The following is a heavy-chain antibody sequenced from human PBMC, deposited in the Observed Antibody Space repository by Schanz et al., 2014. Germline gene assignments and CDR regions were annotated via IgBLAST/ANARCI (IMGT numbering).Heavy chain of an antibody. CDR2: IIPILGIA. V-gene: IGHV1-69*02. CDR1: GGTFNSYT. CDR3: ARGYGDSPTDF. Sequence: QVQLVPSGPEVKKPGSSMKVSCKASGGTFNSYTINWVRQAPGQGLEWMGRIIPILGIANYAQKFQGRVTITADRSTSTAYMELSSLRSEDTAVYYCARGYGDSPTDFWGQGTLVTVSS. D-gene: IGHD4-17*01. J-gene: IGHJ4*02.